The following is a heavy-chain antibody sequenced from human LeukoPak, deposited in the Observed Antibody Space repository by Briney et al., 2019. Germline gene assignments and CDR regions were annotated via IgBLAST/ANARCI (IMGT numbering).Heavy chain of an antibody. V-gene: IGHV3-9*01. D-gene: IGHD2-2*01. CDR1: GFTFDDYA. J-gene: IGHJ5*02. CDR3: AKSHCSSTSCSLFDP. CDR2: ISWNSGSI. Sequence: GRSLRLSCAASGFTFDDYAMHWVRQAPGKGLGWVSGISWNSGSIGYADSVKGRFTISRDNAKNSLYLQMNSLRAEDTALYYCAKSHCSSTSCSLFDPWGQGTLVTVSS.